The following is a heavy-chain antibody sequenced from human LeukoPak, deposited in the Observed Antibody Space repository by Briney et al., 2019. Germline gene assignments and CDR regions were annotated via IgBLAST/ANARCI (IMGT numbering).Heavy chain of an antibody. J-gene: IGHJ4*02. D-gene: IGHD3-22*01. V-gene: IGHV4-4*07. CDR1: GGSISSYY. CDR2: IYTSGST. Sequence: PSETLSLTCTVSGGSISSYYWSWIRQPAGKGLEWIGRIYTSGSTNYNPSLKSRVTMSVDTSKNQFSLKLSSVTAADTAVYYCARGSDAAAVMYYYDSSGYSPWGQGTLVTVSS. CDR3: ARGSDAAAVMYYYDSSGYSP.